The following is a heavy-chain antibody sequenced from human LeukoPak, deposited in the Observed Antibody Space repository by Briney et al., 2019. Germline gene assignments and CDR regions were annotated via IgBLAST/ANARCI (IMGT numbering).Heavy chain of an antibody. CDR1: GGSISSSSYY. CDR2: IYYSGST. Sequence: SETLSLTCTVSGGSISSSSYYWGWIRQPPGKGLEWIGSIYYSGSTYYNPSLKSRVTISVDTSKNQFSLKLSSVTAADTAVYYCARVLAVAWFDPWGQGTLVTVSS. CDR3: ARVLAVAWFDP. J-gene: IGHJ5*02. D-gene: IGHD6-19*01. V-gene: IGHV4-39*07.